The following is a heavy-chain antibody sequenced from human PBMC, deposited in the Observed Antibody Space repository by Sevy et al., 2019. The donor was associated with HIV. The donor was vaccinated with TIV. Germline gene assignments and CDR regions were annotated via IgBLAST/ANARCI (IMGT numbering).Heavy chain of an antibody. D-gene: IGHD3-3*01. CDR3: TAGVGTSDFDY. J-gene: IGHJ4*02. CDR1: EFTFKNAW. Sequence: GGSLRLSCLASEFTFKNAWTSWVRQTPGKGLEWVGRIKSKTDGGTRDFAAVVKGRFAITRDDSKNTVSLQMDNLRTEDTAIYYCTAGVGTSDFDYWGQGILVTVSS. CDR2: IKSKTDGGTR. V-gene: IGHV3-15*01.